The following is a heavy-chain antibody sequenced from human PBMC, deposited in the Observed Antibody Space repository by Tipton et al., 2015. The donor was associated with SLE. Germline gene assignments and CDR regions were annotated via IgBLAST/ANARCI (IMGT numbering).Heavy chain of an antibody. J-gene: IGHJ6*02. D-gene: IGHD3-10*01. V-gene: IGHV4-34*12. CDR1: GEALSGQY. CDR2: VFRGGST. CDR3: ARQRLRLLSPLDA. Sequence: GEALSGQYWSWIRQPPGKGLEWIGEVFRGGSTNYSPSLESRVTITVDMSKNQFSLRLISVTAADTAVYYCARQRLRLLSPLDAWGQGTTVTVS.